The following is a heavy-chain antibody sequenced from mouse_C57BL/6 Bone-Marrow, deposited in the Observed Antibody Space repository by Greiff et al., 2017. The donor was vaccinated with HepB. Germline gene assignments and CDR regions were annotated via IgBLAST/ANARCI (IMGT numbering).Heavy chain of an antibody. V-gene: IGHV1-82*01. J-gene: IGHJ3*01. CDR1: GYAFSSSW. CDR3: AEDYYGSSPWFAY. D-gene: IGHD1-1*01. CDR2: IYPGDGDT. Sequence: QVQLKESGPELVKPGASVKISCKASGYAFSSSWMNWVKQRPGKGLEWIGRIYPGDGDTNYNGKFKGKATLTADKSSSTAYMQISSLTSEDSAVYFCAEDYYGSSPWFAYWGQGTLVTVSA.